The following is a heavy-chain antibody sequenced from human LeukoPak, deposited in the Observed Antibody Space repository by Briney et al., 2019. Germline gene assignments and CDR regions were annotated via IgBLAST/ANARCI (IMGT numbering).Heavy chain of an antibody. CDR1: GFTFSSYS. Sequence: GESLRLSCAASGFTFSSYSMTWVRQAPGMGLEWISYIWDSGTPIYYADSVKGRFTISRDNANNLVYLQMNSVRAEDTAVYYCXXDSXXDVWGXGTMVT. CDR2: IWDSGTPI. J-gene: IGHJ3*01. CDR3: XXDSXXDV. V-gene: IGHV3-48*01.